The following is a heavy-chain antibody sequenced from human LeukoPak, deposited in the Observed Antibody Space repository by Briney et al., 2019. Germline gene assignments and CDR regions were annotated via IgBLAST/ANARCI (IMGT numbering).Heavy chain of an antibody. CDR1: GGSISSSSYY. D-gene: IGHD3-10*01. Sequence: PSETLSLTCTVSGGSISSSSYYWGWIRQPPGKGLEWIGSIYYSGSTYYNPSLKSRVTISVDTSKNQFSLKLSSVTAADTAVYYCARDYYGSGSSWNWFDPWGQGTLVTVSS. CDR3: ARDYYGSGSSWNWFDP. J-gene: IGHJ5*02. CDR2: IYYSGST. V-gene: IGHV4-39*07.